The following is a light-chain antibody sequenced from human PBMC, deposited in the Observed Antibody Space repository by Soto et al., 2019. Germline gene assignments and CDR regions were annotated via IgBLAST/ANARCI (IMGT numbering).Light chain of an antibody. J-gene: IGKJ1*01. CDR1: QSINSN. V-gene: IGKV3-15*01. CDR2: GAS. Sequence: EIVMTQSPATLSVSPGERATLSCRASQSINSNLVWYQQKPGQAPRLLIYGASTRATGIPARFSGSGSGKEFTLPISSLQSEDFAVYYCQQYNNWLWTFGQGTKVEIK. CDR3: QQYNNWLWT.